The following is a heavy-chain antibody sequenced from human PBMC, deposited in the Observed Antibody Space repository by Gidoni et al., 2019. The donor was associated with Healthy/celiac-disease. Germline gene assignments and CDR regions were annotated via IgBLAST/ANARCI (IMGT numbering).Heavy chain of an antibody. D-gene: IGHD5-12*01. CDR3: ARLYSGYDGYYFDY. J-gene: IGHJ4*02. Sequence: QLQLQESGPGLVKPSETLSLTCTVSGGSISSSSYNWGWIRKPPGKGLEWIGSINYSGSTYYNPSLKSRFTISVDTSKNQFSLKLSSVTAADTAVYYCARLYSGYDGYYFDYWGQGTLVTVSS. V-gene: IGHV4-39*01. CDR2: INYSGST. CDR1: GGSISSSSYN.